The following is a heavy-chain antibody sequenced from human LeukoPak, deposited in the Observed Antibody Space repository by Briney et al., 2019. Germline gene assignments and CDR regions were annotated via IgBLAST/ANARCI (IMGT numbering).Heavy chain of an antibody. CDR2: INPNSGGT. CDR1: GYTFTAYN. V-gene: IGHV1-2*02. D-gene: IGHD1-26*01. Sequence: ASVKVSCKASGYTFTAYNLHSVRQAPGQGLEWMAWINPNSGGTDYAQKFQGRVTVTRETSISTAYMELSSLRSDATAVYYCATYSGSYSTDYWGQGTLVTVSS. CDR3: ATYSGSYSTDY. J-gene: IGHJ4*02.